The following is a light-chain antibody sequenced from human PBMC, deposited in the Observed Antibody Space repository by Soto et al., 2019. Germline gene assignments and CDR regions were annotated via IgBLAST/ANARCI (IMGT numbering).Light chain of an antibody. J-gene: IGLJ2*01. CDR3: AAWDDSLSVVV. Sequence: QPVVTQPPSASGTPGQRVTISCSGSSSNIGTNFVYWYQHLPGTAPKLLIYRTAQRPSGVPDRFSGSKSGTSASLAISGLRSEDEADYFCAAWDDSLSVVVFGGGTKVTVL. CDR1: SSNIGTNF. V-gene: IGLV1-47*01. CDR2: RTA.